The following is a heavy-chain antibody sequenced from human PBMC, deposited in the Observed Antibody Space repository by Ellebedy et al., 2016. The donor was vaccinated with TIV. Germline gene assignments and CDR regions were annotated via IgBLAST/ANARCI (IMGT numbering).Heavy chain of an antibody. Sequence: GESLKISCVGSGFSFRSYWMSWVRQAPGKGLEWVANINQDATKKFYVDSVEGRFTISRDNAKNSLFLQMNSLRADDTAVYYCARAIYGASYLWGRGTLVTVSS. CDR3: ARAIYGASYL. J-gene: IGHJ2*01. CDR1: GFSFRSYW. D-gene: IGHD4-17*01. V-gene: IGHV3-7*01. CDR2: INQDATKK.